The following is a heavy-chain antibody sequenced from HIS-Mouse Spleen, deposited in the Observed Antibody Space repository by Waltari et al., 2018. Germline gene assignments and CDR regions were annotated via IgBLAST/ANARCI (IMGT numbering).Heavy chain of an antibody. J-gene: IGHJ3*02. CDR2: VDWDDDK. V-gene: IGHV2-70*01. CDR1: GFSLSTSGMC. D-gene: IGHD1-20*01. CDR3: ARVYSSLTARAFDI. Sequence: QVTLRESGPALVKPTQTLTLTCTFSGFSLSTSGMCVSWIRQPPGKALEWLALVDWDDDKYYSTSLKTRLTISKDTSKNQVVLTMTNMDPVDTATYYCARVYSSLTARAFDIWGQGTMVTVSS.